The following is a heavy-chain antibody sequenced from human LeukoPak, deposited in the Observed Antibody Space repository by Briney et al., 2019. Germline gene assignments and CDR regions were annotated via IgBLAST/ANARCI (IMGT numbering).Heavy chain of an antibody. CDR1: GGSLSGNY. V-gene: IGHV4-59*01. CDR2: IYYNGIT. CDR3: ARAVVLYYDGSGYSTRFDY. J-gene: IGHJ4*02. Sequence: SETLSVTSIVSGGSLSGNYRCWIWQPPGRGLWRSGYIYYNGITNSTPSLKSRVTISLDTSKNQFSLKLRSVTAADTAMYYCARAVVLYYDGSGYSTRFDYWGQGTLVTVSS. D-gene: IGHD3-22*01.